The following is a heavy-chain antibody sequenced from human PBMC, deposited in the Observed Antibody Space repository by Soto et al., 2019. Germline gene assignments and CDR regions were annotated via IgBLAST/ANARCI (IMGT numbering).Heavy chain of an antibody. CDR3: ARDPADILTGYPDY. J-gene: IGHJ4*02. D-gene: IGHD3-9*01. CDR1: GFSFSTCG. V-gene: IGHV3-33*01. CDR2: IFHDGSEK. Sequence: LRLSCEASGFSFSTCGMHWVRQAPGKGLEWVAAIFHDGSEKYYAHSVKGRFAISRDNSKNTPYLQMSSLRAEDTAVYYCARDPADILTGYPDYWGQGTLVTVSS.